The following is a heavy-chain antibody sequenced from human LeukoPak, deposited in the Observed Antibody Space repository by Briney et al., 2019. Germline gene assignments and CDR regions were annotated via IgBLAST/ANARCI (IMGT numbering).Heavy chain of an antibody. D-gene: IGHD3-10*01. CDR2: IGFRIDNV. CDR3: AKDNGNGWLGEFAFDY. V-gene: IGHV3-9*01. J-gene: IGHJ4*02. CDR1: RFTFHDSA. Sequence: PGTSLRLSCAAPRFTFHDSAFHWVRQAPGKGLEWVAGIGFRIDNVDYADSVKGRFTTSRDNAKKSLYLQMDSLRAEDTAFYYCAKDNGNGWLGEFAFDYWGQGILVTVSS.